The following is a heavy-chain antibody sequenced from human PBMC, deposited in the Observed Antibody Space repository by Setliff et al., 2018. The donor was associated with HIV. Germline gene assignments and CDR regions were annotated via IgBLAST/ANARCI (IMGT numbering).Heavy chain of an antibody. Sequence: GGSLRLSCAASNFTFSFYGMHWVRQAPGKGLEWVAFTPNDGSYKNYADSGKGRFTISRDNSKNTLYLQMDSLRAEDTAVYYCTKNLYSSRWSPLDYWGQGTLVTVSS. CDR2: TPNDGSYK. V-gene: IGHV3-30*02. CDR1: NFTFSFYG. D-gene: IGHD6-13*01. CDR3: TKNLYSSRWSPLDY. J-gene: IGHJ4*02.